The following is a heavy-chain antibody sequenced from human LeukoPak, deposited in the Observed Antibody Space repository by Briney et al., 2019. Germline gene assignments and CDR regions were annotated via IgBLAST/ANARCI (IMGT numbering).Heavy chain of an antibody. CDR2: IYYSGST. CDR3: ARHPTNYYDSSGYPPDY. J-gene: IGHJ4*02. Sequence: SETLSLTCTVSGGSISSSSYYWGWIRQPPGKGLEWIGSIYYSGSTYYNPSLKSRVTISVDTSTNQFSLKLSSVPAADTAVYYCARHPTNYYDSSGYPPDYWGQGTLVTVSS. CDR1: GGSISSSSYY. V-gene: IGHV4-39*01. D-gene: IGHD3-22*01.